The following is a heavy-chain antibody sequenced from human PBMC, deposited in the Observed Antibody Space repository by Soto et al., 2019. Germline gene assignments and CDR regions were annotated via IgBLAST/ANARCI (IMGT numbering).Heavy chain of an antibody. CDR2: IVVGSANT. CDR1: GFTFTSST. V-gene: IGHV1-58*01. CDR3: AAAKRSYSGYQFYPLDI. D-gene: IGHD5-12*01. Sequence: ASVKVSCKASGFTFTSSTVQWVRLARGQRLEWIGWIVVGSANTNYAQKFQERVTVTRGISTSTAYMELSSLRSEDTAVYFCAAAKRSYSGYQFYPLDIWGQGTMVTVSS. J-gene: IGHJ3*02.